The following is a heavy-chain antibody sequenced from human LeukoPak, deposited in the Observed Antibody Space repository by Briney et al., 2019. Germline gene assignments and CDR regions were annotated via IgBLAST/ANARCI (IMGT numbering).Heavy chain of an antibody. Sequence: GGSLRLSCAASGFTFSSYEVNWVRQAPGKWLEWVSYISSSGSTIYYADSVKGRFTISRDNAKNSLYLQMNSLRAEDTAVYYCAELGITMIGGVWGKGTTVTISS. D-gene: IGHD3-10*02. CDR3: AELGITMIGGV. V-gene: IGHV3-48*03. CDR2: ISSSGSTI. CDR1: GFTFSSYE. J-gene: IGHJ6*04.